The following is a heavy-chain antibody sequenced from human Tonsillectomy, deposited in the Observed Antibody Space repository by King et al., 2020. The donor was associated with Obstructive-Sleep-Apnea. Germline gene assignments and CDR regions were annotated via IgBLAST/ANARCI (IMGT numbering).Heavy chain of an antibody. CDR2: THHSGST. Sequence: VQLQESGPRLVKPSETLSLTCTVSGGSVRSDGYYWNWIRQPPGKGLEWIGFTHHSGSTDYNPSLKRRVTISLDTSQNQFSLKLTSVTAADTAVYYCARGARYYGSESFGLDNYWGQGSLITVTS. J-gene: IGHJ4*02. CDR1: GGSVRSDGYY. D-gene: IGHD3-10*01. V-gene: IGHV4-61*08. CDR3: ARGARYYGSESFGLDNY.